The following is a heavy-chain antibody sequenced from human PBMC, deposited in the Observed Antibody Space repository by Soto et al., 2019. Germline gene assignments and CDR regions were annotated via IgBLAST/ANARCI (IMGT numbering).Heavy chain of an antibody. J-gene: IGHJ4*02. CDR3: VRDDFGLGIDY. Sequence: ASVKVSCKASGYTFTGYAMHWARQAPGQRLEWMGWINAGNGNTKYSQKFQGRVTITRDTSASTAYMELNSLTVEDTAVYYCVRDDFGLGIDYWGLGTLVTVSS. CDR1: GYTFTGYA. D-gene: IGHD1-26*01. V-gene: IGHV1-3*01. CDR2: INAGNGNT.